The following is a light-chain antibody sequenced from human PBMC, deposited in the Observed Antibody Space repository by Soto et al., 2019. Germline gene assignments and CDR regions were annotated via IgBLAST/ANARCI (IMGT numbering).Light chain of an antibody. CDR2: GKN. V-gene: IGLV1-40*01. J-gene: IGLJ2*01. Sequence: QSVLTQPPSVSGAPGQRVSISCTGSRSNIGADYDVHWYYQLPGTAPKLLINGKNNRPSGVPDRYSVARSGTSASLAITGLHAADEAVYYCRCYYNCFVANVFFGGGTKLTVL. CDR3: RCYYNCFVANVF. CDR1: RSNIGADYD.